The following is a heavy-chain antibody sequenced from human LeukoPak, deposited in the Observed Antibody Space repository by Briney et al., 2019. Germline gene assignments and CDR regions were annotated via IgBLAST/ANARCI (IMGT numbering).Heavy chain of an antibody. CDR3: ASRFGELEDY. CDR1: GFTFSDYY. V-gene: IGHV3-11*01. D-gene: IGHD3-10*01. Sequence: GGSLRLSCAASGFTFSDYYMSWIRQAPGKGREGGSYISSSGSTIYYADSGKGRFTISRDNAKNSLYLQMNSLRAEDTAVYYCASRFGELEDYWGQGTLVTVSS. CDR2: ISSSGSTI. J-gene: IGHJ4*02.